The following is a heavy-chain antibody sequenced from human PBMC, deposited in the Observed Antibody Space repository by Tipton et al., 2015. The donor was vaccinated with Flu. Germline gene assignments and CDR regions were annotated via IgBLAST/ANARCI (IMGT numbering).Heavy chain of an antibody. Sequence: SLRLSCAASGFTFSSYEMNWVRQAPGRGLEWVSYISSSGNTISYADSVRGRFTISRDNTKKSLYLELNSLRGEDTAIYYCARGFIRLCDYWGQGTLVTVSS. D-gene: IGHD3-16*01. CDR2: ISSSGNTI. V-gene: IGHV3-48*03. CDR3: ARGFIRLCDY. CDR1: GFTFSSYE. J-gene: IGHJ4*02.